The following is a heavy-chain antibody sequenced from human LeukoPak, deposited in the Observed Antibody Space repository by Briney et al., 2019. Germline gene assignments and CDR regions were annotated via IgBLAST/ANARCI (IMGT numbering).Heavy chain of an antibody. CDR1: GGSFSGYY. D-gene: IGHD3-10*01. Sequence: SETLSLTCAVYGGSFSGYYWSWIRQPPGKGLEWIGEINHSGSTNYNPSLKSRVTISVDTSKNQFSLKLSSVTAADTAVYYCARHYYGSNWFDPWGQGTLVAVSS. CDR3: ARHYYGSNWFDP. V-gene: IGHV4-34*01. J-gene: IGHJ5*02. CDR2: INHSGST.